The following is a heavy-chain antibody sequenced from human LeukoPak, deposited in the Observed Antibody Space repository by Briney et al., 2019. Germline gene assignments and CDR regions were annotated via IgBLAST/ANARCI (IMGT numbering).Heavy chain of an antibody. CDR3: ARESSGFSPPADY. CDR1: GGSFSGYY. Sequence: SGTLSLTCAVYGGSFSGYYWSWIRQPPGKGLEWIGEINHSGSTNYNPSLKSRVTISVDTSKNQFSLKLSSVTAADTAVYYCARESSGFSPPADYWGQGTLVTVSS. D-gene: IGHD6-19*01. V-gene: IGHV4-34*01. J-gene: IGHJ4*02. CDR2: INHSGST.